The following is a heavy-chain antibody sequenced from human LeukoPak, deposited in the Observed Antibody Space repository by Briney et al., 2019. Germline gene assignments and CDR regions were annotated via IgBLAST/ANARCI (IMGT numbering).Heavy chain of an antibody. CDR2: IYSGGST. J-gene: IGHJ4*02. V-gene: IGHV3-66*02. Sequence: GGSLRLSCAASGFTVSSNYMSWVRQAPGKGLEWVSVIYSGGSTYYADSVKGRFTISRDNSKNTLYLQMNSLRAEDTAVYYCARDPPYYDFWSGYHQDYWGQGTQVTVSS. CDR3: ARDPPYYDFWSGYHQDY. D-gene: IGHD3-3*01. CDR1: GFTVSSNY.